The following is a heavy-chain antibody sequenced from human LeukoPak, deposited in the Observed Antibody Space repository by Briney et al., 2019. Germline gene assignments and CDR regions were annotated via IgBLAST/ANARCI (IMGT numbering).Heavy chain of an antibody. J-gene: IGHJ3*02. Sequence: SVKDSCKASGGTFSSYAVSWVRQAPGQGLEWMGRIIPILGIANYAQKFQGRVTITADKSTSTAYMELSSLRSEDTAVYYCARAVVGATNAFDIWGQGTMVTVSS. V-gene: IGHV1-69*04. D-gene: IGHD1-26*01. CDR1: GGTFSSYA. CDR3: ARAVVGATNAFDI. CDR2: IIPILGIA.